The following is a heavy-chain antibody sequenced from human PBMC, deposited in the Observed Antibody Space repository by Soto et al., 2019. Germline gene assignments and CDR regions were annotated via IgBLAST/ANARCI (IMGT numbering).Heavy chain of an antibody. D-gene: IGHD3-3*01. Sequence: ASVKVSCKVSGYTLTELSMHWVRQAPGKGLEWMGGFDPEDGETIYAQKFQGRVTMTEDTSTDTAYRGLSSLRSQDTAVYYCATLRFGLHYDFWSGYYTNNWFDPWGQGTLVTVSS. CDR3: ATLRFGLHYDFWSGYYTNNWFDP. J-gene: IGHJ5*02. CDR2: FDPEDGET. CDR1: GYTLTELS. V-gene: IGHV1-24*01.